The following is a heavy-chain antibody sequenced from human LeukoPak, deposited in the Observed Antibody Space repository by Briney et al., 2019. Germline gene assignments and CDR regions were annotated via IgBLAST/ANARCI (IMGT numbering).Heavy chain of an antibody. Sequence: SETLSLTCTVSGGSISSYYWSWIRQPPGKGLEWIGYIYYSGSPYYNPSLTSRVTISVDPPKNQFPLKLSPVPAADQAVYYWAGIELADYYFVCWVQGTLVTVSS. J-gene: IGHJ4*02. D-gene: IGHD5-24*01. CDR3: AGIELADYYFVC. CDR1: GGSISSYY. V-gene: IGHV4-59*12. CDR2: IYYSGSP.